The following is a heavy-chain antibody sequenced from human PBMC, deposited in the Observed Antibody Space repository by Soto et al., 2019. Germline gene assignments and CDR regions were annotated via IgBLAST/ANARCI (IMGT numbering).Heavy chain of an antibody. D-gene: IGHD6-19*01. V-gene: IGHV4-59*11. CDR2: IYYSGST. J-gene: IGHJ3*02. CDR3: ARQQWLVLNAFDI. CDR1: GTSIRIHY. Sequence: SSTLSLTFTVSGTSIRIHYLCWIRQPPGKGLEWIGYIYYSGSTNYNPSLKSRVTISVDTSKNLFSLKLSSVTAADTAVYYCARQQWLVLNAFDIWGQGTMVT.